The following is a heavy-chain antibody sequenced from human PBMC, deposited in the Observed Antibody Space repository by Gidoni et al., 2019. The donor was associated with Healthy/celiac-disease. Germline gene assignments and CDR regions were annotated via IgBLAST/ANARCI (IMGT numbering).Heavy chain of an antibody. CDR3: ARAIFGVVPFDY. CDR1: GGSISSGGYY. Sequence: QLQLQESGPGLVKPSQTLSLPCTVSGGSISSGGYYWSWIRQHPGKGLEWIGYIYYSGSTYYNPSLKSRVTISVDTSKNQFSLKLSSVTAADTAVYYCARAIFGVVPFDYWCQGTLVTVSS. D-gene: IGHD3-3*01. J-gene: IGHJ4*02. CDR2: IYYSGST. V-gene: IGHV4-31*03.